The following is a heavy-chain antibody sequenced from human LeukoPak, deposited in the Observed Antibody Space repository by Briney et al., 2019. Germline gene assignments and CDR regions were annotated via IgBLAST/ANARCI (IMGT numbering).Heavy chain of an antibody. D-gene: IGHD3-22*01. CDR3: AKDRDSSGYSDSDH. CDR2: IRYDGSNQ. V-gene: IGHV3-30*02. CDR1: GFAFSRSG. J-gene: IGHJ4*02. Sequence: PGGSLRLSCAASGFAFSRSGMHWVRQAPGKGLEWVAFIRYDGSNQYYADSVKGRFTFSRDNSKNTLFLQMNSLRGEDTAVYYCAKDRDSSGYSDSDHWGQGTLVTVSS.